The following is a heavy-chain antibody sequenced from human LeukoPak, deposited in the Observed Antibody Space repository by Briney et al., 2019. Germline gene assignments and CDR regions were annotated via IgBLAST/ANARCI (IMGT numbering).Heavy chain of an antibody. CDR1: GFTFSNAW. CDR3: TTDFGYSSSWGAFDI. V-gene: IGHV3-15*01. J-gene: IGHJ3*02. CDR2: IKSKTDGGTT. D-gene: IGHD6-13*01. Sequence: GGSLRLSCAASGFTFSNAWMSWVRQAPGKGLEWVGRIKSKTDGGTTDYAAPVKGRFTISRDDSKNTLYLQMNSLKTEDTAVYYCTTDFGYSSSWGAFDIWGQGTMVTVSS.